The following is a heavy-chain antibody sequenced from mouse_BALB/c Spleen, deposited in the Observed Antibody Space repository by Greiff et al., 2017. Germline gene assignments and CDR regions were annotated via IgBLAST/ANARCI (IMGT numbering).Heavy chain of an antibody. CDR1: GFTFSSYG. Sequence: EVQGVESGGDLVKPGGSLKLSCAASGFTFSSYGMSWVRQTPDKRLEWVATISSGGSYTYYPDSVKGRFTISRDNAKNTLYLQMSSLKSEDTAMYYCARHEHATGSYFDYWGQGTTLTVSS. CDR2: ISSGGSYT. CDR3: ARHEHATGSYFDY. J-gene: IGHJ2*01. D-gene: IGHD4-1*02. V-gene: IGHV5-6*01.